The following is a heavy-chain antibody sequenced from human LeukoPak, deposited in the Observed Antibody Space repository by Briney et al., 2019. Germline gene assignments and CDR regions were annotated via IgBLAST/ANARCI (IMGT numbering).Heavy chain of an antibody. J-gene: IGHJ4*02. V-gene: IGHV3-21*01. D-gene: IGHD6-13*01. CDR1: GFTFSSYR. CDR2: ISSSSSYI. Sequence: GGSLRLSCAASGFTFSSYRMNWVRQAPGKGLEWVSSISSSSSYIYYADSVKGRFTISRDNAKNSLYLQMNSLRAEDTAVYYCARDIRVGAAAGKAYWGQGTLVTVSS. CDR3: ARDIRVGAAAGKAY.